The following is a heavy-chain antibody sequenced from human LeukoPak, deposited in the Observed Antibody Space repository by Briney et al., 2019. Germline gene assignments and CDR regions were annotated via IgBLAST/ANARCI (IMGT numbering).Heavy chain of an antibody. Sequence: PPGGSLRLSCAASGFTFSSYEMNWVRQAPGKGLEWVSYISSSGSTRYYTDSVKGRFIISRDNAKNSLYLQMNSLRAEDTAVYYCASEKWDGFDIWGQGTMVTVSS. CDR2: ISSSGSTR. V-gene: IGHV3-48*03. CDR3: ASEKWDGFDI. CDR1: GFTFSSYE. J-gene: IGHJ3*02. D-gene: IGHD1-26*01.